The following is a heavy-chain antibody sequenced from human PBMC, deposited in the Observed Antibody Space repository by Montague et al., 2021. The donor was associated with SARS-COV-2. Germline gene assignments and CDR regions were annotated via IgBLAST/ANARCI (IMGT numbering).Heavy chain of an antibody. V-gene: IGHV4-4*07. CDR1: GGSITGFS. CDR2: VTTSGTT. CDR3: ARGSGHYYSPFDN. J-gene: IGHJ4*02. D-gene: IGHD2-15*01. Sequence: SETLSLTCAVSGGSITGFSWSWVRQPAGKGLEWIGRVTTSGTTNYSPSLRSRVTMSVDTSKNQFSLKMTSVTAADTAMYYCARGSGHYYSPFDNWGQGNLVTVSS.